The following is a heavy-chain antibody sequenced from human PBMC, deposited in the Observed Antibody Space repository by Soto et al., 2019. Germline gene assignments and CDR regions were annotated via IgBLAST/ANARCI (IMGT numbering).Heavy chain of an antibody. V-gene: IGHV3-48*01. CDR2: ISSSSSTI. D-gene: IGHD3-10*01. CDR1: GFTFSSYS. Sequence: PGGSLRLSCAASGFTFSSYSMNWVRQAPGKGLEWVSYISSSSSTIYYADSVKGRFTISRDNAKNSLYLQMNSLRAEDTAVYYCARDITMVRGVVENWGQGTLVTVSS. CDR3: ARDITMVRGVVEN. J-gene: IGHJ4*02.